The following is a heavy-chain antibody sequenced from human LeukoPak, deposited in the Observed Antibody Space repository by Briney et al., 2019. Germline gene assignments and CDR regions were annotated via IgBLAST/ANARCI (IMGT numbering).Heavy chain of an antibody. CDR1: GDSISNYN. J-gene: IGHJ4*02. Sequence: PSETLSLTCTVSGDSISNYNWNWIRRPPGKGLEWIGYIYCSGSTNYNPSLKSRVTISVDTSKNQFSLKLSSVTAADTAVYDCATRERGWPLDYWGQGTLVTVSS. D-gene: IGHD6-19*01. CDR2: IYCSGST. CDR3: ATRERGWPLDY. V-gene: IGHV4-59*08.